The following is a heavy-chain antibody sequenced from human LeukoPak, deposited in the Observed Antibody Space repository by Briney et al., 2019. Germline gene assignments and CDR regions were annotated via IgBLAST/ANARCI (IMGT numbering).Heavy chain of an antibody. V-gene: IGHV1-2*02. CDR2: INPNSGGT. J-gene: IGHJ4*02. D-gene: IGHD4-11*01. Sequence: ASVKVSCKASGYTFTGYYMHRVRQAPGQGLEWMGWINPNSGGTNYAQKFQGRVTMTRDTSISTAYMELSRLRSDDTAVYYCARVALSKYSNYPFDYWGQGTLVTVSS. CDR1: GYTFTGYY. CDR3: ARVALSKYSNYPFDY.